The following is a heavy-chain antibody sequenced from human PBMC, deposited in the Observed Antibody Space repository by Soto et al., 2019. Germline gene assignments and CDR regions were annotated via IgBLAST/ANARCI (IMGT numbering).Heavy chain of an antibody. D-gene: IGHD1-26*01. Sequence: GGSLRLSCVVSGFTFKNYDMNWVRQAPGKGLEWVSYISTTGSIVYYADSVKGRFTFSRDNAENSLYLQMNTLRDDDTAVYYCARLGGSYWNYYGMDVWGQGTTVTVSS. CDR1: GFTFKNYD. V-gene: IGHV3-48*02. CDR2: ISTTGSIV. CDR3: ARLGGSYWNYYGMDV. J-gene: IGHJ6*02.